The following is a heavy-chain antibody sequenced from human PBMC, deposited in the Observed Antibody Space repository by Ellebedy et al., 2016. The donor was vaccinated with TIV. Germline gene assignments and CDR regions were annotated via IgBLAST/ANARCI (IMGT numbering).Heavy chain of an antibody. CDR1: GFMFSSYA. Sequence: GESLKISCEASGFMFSSYAMSWVRQAPGKGLEWVSHISGSGVTTYYADSVRGRFSISRDNSKNTLFLQMNSLRADDTAVYYCAGYRGEAVAGNWFDPWGQGTLVTVSS. CDR2: ISGSGVTT. J-gene: IGHJ5*02. CDR3: AGYRGEAVAGNWFDP. V-gene: IGHV3-23*01. D-gene: IGHD6-19*01.